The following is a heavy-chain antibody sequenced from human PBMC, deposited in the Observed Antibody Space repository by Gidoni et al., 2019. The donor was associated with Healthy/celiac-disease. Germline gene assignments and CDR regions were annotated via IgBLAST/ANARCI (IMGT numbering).Heavy chain of an antibody. V-gene: IGHV3-30-3*01. CDR1: GFPVSSYA. Sequence: QVQLVESGGGVVQPGRSLRLSCAASGFPVSSYAMHWVRQAPGTGLEWVAVISYDGSNKYYADSVKGRFTISRDNSKNTLYLQMNSLRAEDTAVYYCASIAVAGPFDYWGQGTLVTVSS. D-gene: IGHD6-19*01. J-gene: IGHJ4*02. CDR3: ASIAVAGPFDY. CDR2: ISYDGSNK.